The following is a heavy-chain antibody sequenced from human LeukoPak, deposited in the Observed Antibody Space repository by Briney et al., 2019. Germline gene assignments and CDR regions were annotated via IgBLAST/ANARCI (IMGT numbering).Heavy chain of an antibody. CDR1: GWCFSGYY. CDR3: ARDRLTKPVIVVVTAINYFDY. V-gene: IGHV4-34*01. CDR2: INHSGST. J-gene: IGHJ4*02. Sequence: SETLSLTCAVYGWCFSGYYWSWIRQPPGKGLEWIGKINHSGSTNYNPSLKSRVTISVDTSKNQFSLKLSSVTAADTAVYYCARDRLTKPVIVVVTAINYFDYWGQGTLVTVSS. D-gene: IGHD2-21*02.